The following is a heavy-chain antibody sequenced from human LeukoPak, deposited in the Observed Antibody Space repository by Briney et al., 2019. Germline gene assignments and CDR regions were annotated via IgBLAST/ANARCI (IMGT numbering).Heavy chain of an antibody. D-gene: IGHD1-26*01. CDR2: IWYDGSNK. CDR3: AAQWEADY. CDR1: GFTFSSYA. J-gene: IGHJ4*02. V-gene: IGHV3-33*08. Sequence: PGGSLRLSCAASGFTFSSYAMSWVRQAPGKGLEWVAVIWYDGSNKYYADSVKGRFTISRDNSKNTLYLQMNSLRAEDTAVYYCAAQWEADYWGQGTLVTVSS.